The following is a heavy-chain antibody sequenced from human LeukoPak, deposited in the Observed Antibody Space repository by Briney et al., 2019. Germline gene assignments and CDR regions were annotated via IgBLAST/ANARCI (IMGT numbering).Heavy chain of an antibody. V-gene: IGHV3-48*03. CDR1: GFTVDTYE. J-gene: IGHJ5*02. Sequence: GGSLRLSCAVSGFTVDTYEMSWVRQAAGKGLEWVAFISPDAAAIHHADSVKGRFTISRDNAKNSLFLQMTSLRAEDTAVYYCATSLSGWFGPSANHWGQGTLVTVSS. CDR2: ISPDAAAI. D-gene: IGHD6-19*01. CDR3: ATSLSGWFGPSANH.